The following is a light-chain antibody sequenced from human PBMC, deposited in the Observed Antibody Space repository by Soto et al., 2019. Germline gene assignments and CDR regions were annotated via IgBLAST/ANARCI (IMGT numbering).Light chain of an antibody. J-gene: IGKJ4*01. CDR3: QQYGSSPRT. V-gene: IGKV3-20*01. CDR2: DAS. CDR1: QSVSSY. Sequence: EIVLTQPPATLSLSPGERATLSCRASQSVSSYLAWYQQKPGQAPRLLIYDASNRATGIPARFSGSGSGTDFTLTISRLEPEDFAVYYCQQYGSSPRTFGGGTKVDIK.